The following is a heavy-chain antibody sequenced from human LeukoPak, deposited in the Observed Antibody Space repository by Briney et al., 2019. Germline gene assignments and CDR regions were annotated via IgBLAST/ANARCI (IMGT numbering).Heavy chain of an antibody. CDR1: GFTFSSYA. CDR3: ARDSGSGSKSAAEFDY. CDR2: ISYDGSNK. J-gene: IGHJ4*02. D-gene: IGHD6-6*01. V-gene: IGHV3-30*04. Sequence: SGRSLRLSCAASGFTFSSYAMHWVRQAPGKGLEWVAVISYDGSNKYYADSVKGRFTISRDNSKNTPYLQMNSLRAEDTAVYYCARDSGSGSKSAAEFDYWGQGTLVTVSS.